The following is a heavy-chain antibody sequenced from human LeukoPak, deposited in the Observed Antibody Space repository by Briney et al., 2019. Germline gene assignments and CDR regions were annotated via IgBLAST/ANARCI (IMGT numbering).Heavy chain of an antibody. CDR1: GFTFSTYA. CDR2: ISGSGGST. CDR3: VKALGSSWYYFDC. V-gene: IGHV3-23*01. J-gene: IGHJ4*02. D-gene: IGHD6-13*01. Sequence: GGSLRLSCAASGFTFSTYAMTWVRQAPREGLEWVSAISGSGGSTYYADSVKGRFTISRDNSKNTLFLQMDSLRAEDTAVYYCVKALGSSWYYFDCWGQGTLVTVSS.